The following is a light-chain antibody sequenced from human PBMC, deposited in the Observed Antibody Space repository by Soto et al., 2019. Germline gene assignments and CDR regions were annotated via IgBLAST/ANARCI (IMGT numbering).Light chain of an antibody. CDR2: AAS. J-gene: IGKJ1*01. Sequence: DIQLTQSPPSLSASVGDRVTITFRASQSISSYLNWYQQKPGKAPKLLIYAASSLQSGVPSRFSGSGSGTDFTLTISSLQPEDFATYYCQQSYSTPRTFGQGTKV. CDR1: QSISSY. CDR3: QQSYSTPRT. V-gene: IGKV1-39*01.